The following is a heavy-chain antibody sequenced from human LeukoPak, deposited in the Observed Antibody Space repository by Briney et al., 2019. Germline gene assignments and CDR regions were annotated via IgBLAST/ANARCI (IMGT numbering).Heavy chain of an antibody. V-gene: IGHV1-2*02. CDR1: GYTFTGYY. D-gene: IGHD6-19*01. CDR3: ARDVGRVGSRTFDP. J-gene: IGHJ5*02. CDR2: INPNSGGT. Sequence: GASVKVSCKASGYTFTGYYMHWVRQAPGQGLEWMGWINPNSGGTNYAQKFQGRVTMTRDTSISTAYMELSRLRSDDTAVYYCARDVGRVGSRTFDPWGQGTLVTVSS.